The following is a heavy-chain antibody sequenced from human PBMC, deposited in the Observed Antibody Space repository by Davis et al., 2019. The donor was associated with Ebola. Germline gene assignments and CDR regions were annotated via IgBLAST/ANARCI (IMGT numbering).Heavy chain of an antibody. V-gene: IGHV3-23*01. J-gene: IGHJ4*02. CDR2: ISGSGGST. D-gene: IGHD1-26*01. CDR1: GFTFSSYA. CDR3: ARGSGSRRLYYFDY. Sequence: GESLKISCAASGFTFSSYAMSWVRQAPGKGLEWVSAISGSGGSTYYADSVKGRFTISRDNSKNTLYLQMNSLRAEDSAVYYCARGSGSRRLYYFDYWGQGTLVTVSS.